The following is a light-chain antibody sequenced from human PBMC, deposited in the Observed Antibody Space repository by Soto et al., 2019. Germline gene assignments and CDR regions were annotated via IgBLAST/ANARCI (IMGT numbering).Light chain of an antibody. V-gene: IGKV1-39*01. CDR1: QRISTY. Sequence: DIQMTQSPSSLSASVVDSVTITCRASQRISTYLNWYQQKPGKAPKLLIYGASSLQSGVPLRFSGSGSGTDVTLTISSLQPEDVATYYCQQSYTIPSTFGPGTKVGI. CDR3: QQSYTIPST. J-gene: IGKJ3*01. CDR2: GAS.